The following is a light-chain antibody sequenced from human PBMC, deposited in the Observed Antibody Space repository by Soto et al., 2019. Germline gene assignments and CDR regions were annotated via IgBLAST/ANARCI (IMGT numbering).Light chain of an antibody. J-gene: IGLJ1*01. CDR1: SSDVGGYNY. Sequence: QSALTQPASVSGSPGQSITIPCTGTSSDVGGYNYVSWYQHHPGKAPKLMIFDVSNRPSGVSNRFSGSESGNTASLAISGLQPEDEADYYCSSYTTSNTRQIVFGTGTKVTVL. CDR2: DVS. CDR3: SSYTTSNTRQIV. V-gene: IGLV2-14*03.